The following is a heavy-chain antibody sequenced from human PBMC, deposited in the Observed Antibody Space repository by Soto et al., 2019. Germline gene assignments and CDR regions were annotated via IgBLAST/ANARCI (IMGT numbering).Heavy chain of an antibody. CDR2: IFYSGST. J-gene: IGHJ4*02. Sequence: QVQLQESGPGLVKPSETLSLTCTVSGGSVSSGSYYWTWIRQPPGKGLEWIGYIFYSGSTNYNPSLKSRVTISVDTSKNQFSLKLTSVTAADTAVYYCARGADDYGGNRWHYFDYWGQGTLVTVSS. V-gene: IGHV4-61*01. D-gene: IGHD4-17*01. CDR1: GGSVSSGSYY. CDR3: ARGADDYGGNRWHYFDY.